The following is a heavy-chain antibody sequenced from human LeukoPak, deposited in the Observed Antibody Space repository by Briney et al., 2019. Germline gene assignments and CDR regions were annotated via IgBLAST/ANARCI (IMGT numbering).Heavy chain of an antibody. J-gene: IGHJ4*02. Sequence: SETLSLTCTVSGGSISSSSYYWGWIRQPPGKGLEWIGSIYYSGSTYYNPSLKSRVTISVDTSKNQFSLKLSFVTAADTAVYYCARARGYSYGYYFDYWGQGTLVTVSS. D-gene: IGHD5-18*01. V-gene: IGHV4-39*01. CDR3: ARARGYSYGYYFDY. CDR1: GGSISSSSYY. CDR2: IYYSGST.